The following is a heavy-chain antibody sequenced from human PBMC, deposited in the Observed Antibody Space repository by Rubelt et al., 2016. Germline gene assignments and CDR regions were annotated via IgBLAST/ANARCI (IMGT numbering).Heavy chain of an antibody. CDR3: ARDQGVAAAGEGNYFDY. V-gene: IGHV3-21*01. D-gene: IGHD6-13*01. CDR1: GFTVSTNY. Sequence: EVQLVESGGGLIQSGGSLRLSCAASGFTVSTNYMSWVRQAPGKGLDWVSSISSSSSYIYYADSVKGRFTISRDNAKNSLYLQMNSLGAEDTAVYYCARDQGVAAAGEGNYFDYWGQGTLVTVSS. CDR2: ISSSSSYI. J-gene: IGHJ4*02.